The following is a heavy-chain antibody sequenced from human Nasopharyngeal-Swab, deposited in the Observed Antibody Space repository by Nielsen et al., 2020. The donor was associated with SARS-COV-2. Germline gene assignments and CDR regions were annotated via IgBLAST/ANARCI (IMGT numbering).Heavy chain of an antibody. V-gene: IGHV4-59*13. CDR2: MYDRGST. CDR1: GGSSSSYY. J-gene: IGHJ3*01. CDR3: ADSTVTPDGFDV. D-gene: IGHD4-17*01. Sequence: SETLSLTCTVSGGSSSSYYWSWIRQSPGKGLEWIGYMYDRGSTNYNPSLKSRVTISVDTSKNQFSLKLSSVTAADTAVYYCADSTVTPDGFDVWGHGTVVTVSS.